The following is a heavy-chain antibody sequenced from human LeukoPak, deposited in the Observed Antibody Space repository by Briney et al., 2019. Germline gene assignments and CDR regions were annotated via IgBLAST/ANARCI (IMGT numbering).Heavy chain of an antibody. Sequence: GASVKVSCKASGYTFTSYDINWVRQAAGQGLEWMGWMNPNSGNTGYAQKFQGRVTITRNTSISTAYTELSSLRSEDTAVYSCARGPSWSGYSQPYYFDYWGQGTLVTVSS. CDR1: GYTFTSYD. J-gene: IGHJ4*02. D-gene: IGHD3-3*01. CDR3: ARGPSWSGYSQPYYFDY. CDR2: MNPNSGNT. V-gene: IGHV1-8*03.